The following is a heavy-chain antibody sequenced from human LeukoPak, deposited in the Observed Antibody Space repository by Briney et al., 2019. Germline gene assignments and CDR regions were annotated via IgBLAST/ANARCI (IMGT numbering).Heavy chain of an antibody. CDR1: GYTFTSYY. V-gene: IGHV1-46*01. CDR3: ARSKYSSSWYGRYYYYGMDV. CDR2: INPSGGST. Sequence: GASVKVSCKASGYTFTSYYMHWVRQAPGQGLEWMGIINPSGGSTSYAQKFQGRVTMTRDTSTSTVYMELSSLRSEDTAVYYCARSKYSSSWYGRYYYYGMDVWGQGTTVTVSS. J-gene: IGHJ6*02. D-gene: IGHD6-13*01.